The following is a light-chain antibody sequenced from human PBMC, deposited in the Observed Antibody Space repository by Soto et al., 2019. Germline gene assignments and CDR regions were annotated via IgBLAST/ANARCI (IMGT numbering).Light chain of an antibody. V-gene: IGKV3-15*01. J-gene: IGKJ4*01. CDR3: KQYNDWPLT. CDR2: GAS. Sequence: EIVMTQSPATLSVSPGEGATLSCRASQSISSNLAWYQQKPGQAPNLLIYGASTRATGFPARFSGSGSGTEFTLTISSLQSEDFAVYYCKQYNDWPLTFGGGNKVEIK. CDR1: QSISSN.